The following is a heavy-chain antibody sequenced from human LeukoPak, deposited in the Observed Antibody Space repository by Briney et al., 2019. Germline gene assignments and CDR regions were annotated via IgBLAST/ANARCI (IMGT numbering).Heavy chain of an antibody. J-gene: IGHJ4*02. D-gene: IGHD2-15*01. CDR2: ISYDGNNK. CDR3: ARDRVAYFDY. CDR1: GFTFSSYV. V-gene: IGHV3-30*04. Sequence: AGGSLRLSCAASGFTFSSYVMHWVRQAPGKGLEWVAVISYDGNNKYYADSLKGRFTISRDNSKNTLYLQMNSLRAEDTAVYYCARDRVAYFDYWGQGTLVTVSS.